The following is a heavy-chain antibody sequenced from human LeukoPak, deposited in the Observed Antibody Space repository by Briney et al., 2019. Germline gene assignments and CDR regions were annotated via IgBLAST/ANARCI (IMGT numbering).Heavy chain of an antibody. CDR2: ISSSSSYI. V-gene: IGHV3-21*01. CDR3: ARDRDIVVVPAAMFYYYYGMDV. CDR1: GFTFSSYS. J-gene: IGHJ6*02. D-gene: IGHD2-2*01. Sequence: PGGSLRLSCAASGFTFSSYSMNWVRQAPGKGLEWVSSISSSSSYIYYADSVKGRFTISRDNAKNSLYLQMNSLRAEDTAVYYCARDRDIVVVPAAMFYYYYGMDVWGQGTTVTVSS.